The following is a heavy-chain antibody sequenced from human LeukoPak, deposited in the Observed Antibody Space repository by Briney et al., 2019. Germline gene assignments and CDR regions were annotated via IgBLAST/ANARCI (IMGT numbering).Heavy chain of an antibody. CDR1: GFTFSDYC. Sequence: PGGSLRLSCAASGFTFSDYCMNWVRQAPGKGLEWVSHITSSSNIMYYADSVKGRFTISRDNAKNFLYVQMNSLRDEDTAVYYCVSTAVAGTIDSGQGTLVTVSS. V-gene: IGHV3-48*02. CDR3: VSTAVAGTID. J-gene: IGHJ4*02. D-gene: IGHD6-19*01. CDR2: ITSSSNIM.